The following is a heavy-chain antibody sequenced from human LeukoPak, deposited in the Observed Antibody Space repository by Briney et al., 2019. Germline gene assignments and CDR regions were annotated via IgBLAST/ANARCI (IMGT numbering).Heavy chain of an antibody. D-gene: IGHD5-24*01. J-gene: IGHJ4*02. V-gene: IGHV3-30*02. CDR1: GFTFSSYG. CDR3: AKGDGYNLEHRFDY. Sequence: GGSLRLSRAASGFTFSSYGMHWVRQAPGKGLEWVAFIRYDGSNKYYADSVKGRFTISRDNSKNTLYLQMNSLRAEDTAVYYCAKGDGYNLEHRFDYWGPGTLVTVSS. CDR2: IRYDGSNK.